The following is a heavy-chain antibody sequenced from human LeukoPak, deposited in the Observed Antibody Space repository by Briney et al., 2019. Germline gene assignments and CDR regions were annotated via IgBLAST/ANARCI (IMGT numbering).Heavy chain of an antibody. J-gene: IGHJ4*02. CDR3: AKDLWTPYFDY. D-gene: IGHD2-21*01. CDR1: GFTFSNYG. Sequence: GGSLRLSCTTSGFTFSNYGMHWVRQAPGKGLDWVTFIRSDGSIKYYADSVKGRFTISRDDSKNTLFLEMKSLRAEDTAVYYCAKDLWTPYFDYWGQGTLVTVSS. V-gene: IGHV3-30*02. CDR2: IRSDGSIK.